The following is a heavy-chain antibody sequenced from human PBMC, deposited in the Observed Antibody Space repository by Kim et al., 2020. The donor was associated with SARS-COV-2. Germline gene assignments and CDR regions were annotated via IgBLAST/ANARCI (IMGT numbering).Heavy chain of an antibody. CDR2: IYYSGST. V-gene: IGHV4-59*13. CDR3: AGNDFWSGYL. J-gene: IGHJ4*02. Sequence: SETLSLTCTVSGGSISSYYWSWIRQPPGKGLEWIGYIYYSGSTNYNPSLKSRVTISVDTSKNQFSLKLSSVTAADTAVYYCAGNDFWSGYLWGQGTLVTVSS. CDR1: GGSISSYY. D-gene: IGHD3-3*01.